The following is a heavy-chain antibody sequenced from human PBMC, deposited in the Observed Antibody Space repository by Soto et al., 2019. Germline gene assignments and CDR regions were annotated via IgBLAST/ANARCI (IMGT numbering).Heavy chain of an antibody. D-gene: IGHD1-26*01. Sequence: GESLKISCKGSGYSFTSYWIGWVRQMPGKGLEWMGIIYPGDSDTRHSPSFQGQVTISADKSISTAYLQWSSLKASDTAMYYCARLSTGAESRGLDYYYYGMDVWGQGTTVTVSS. CDR3: ARLSTGAESRGLDYYYYGMDV. CDR1: GYSFTSYW. V-gene: IGHV5-51*01. J-gene: IGHJ6*02. CDR2: IYPGDSDT.